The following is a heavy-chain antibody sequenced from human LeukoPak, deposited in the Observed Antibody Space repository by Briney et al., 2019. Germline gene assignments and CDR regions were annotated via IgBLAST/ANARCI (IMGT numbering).Heavy chain of an antibody. Sequence: GGSLRLSCAASGFTLSSYTINWVRQAPGKGLEWVSSISSSSTYIYYSDSVKGRFTISRDNAKNSLFLQMNSLRAEDTAVYYCARDRYYDSSGLYYYYYYGMDVWGQGTTVTVSS. CDR2: ISSSSTYI. V-gene: IGHV3-21*01. CDR3: ARDRYYDSSGLYYYYYYGMDV. J-gene: IGHJ6*02. CDR1: GFTLSSYT. D-gene: IGHD3-22*01.